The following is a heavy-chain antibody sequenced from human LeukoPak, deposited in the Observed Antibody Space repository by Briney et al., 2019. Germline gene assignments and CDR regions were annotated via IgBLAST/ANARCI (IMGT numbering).Heavy chain of an antibody. V-gene: IGHV3-74*01. D-gene: IGHD2/OR15-2a*01. CDR1: GFTFSSYW. CDR2: INSDGSST. J-gene: IGHJ4*02. CDR3: ASTNRLDY. Sequence: GGSLRLSCAASGFTFSSYWMHWVRQAPGKGLVWVLRINSDGSSTSYADSVKGRFTISRDNAKNTLYLQMNSLRAEDTAVYYCASTNRLDYWGQGTLVTVSS.